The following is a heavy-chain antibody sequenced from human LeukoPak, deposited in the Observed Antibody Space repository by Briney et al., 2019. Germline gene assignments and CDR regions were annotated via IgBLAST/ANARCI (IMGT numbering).Heavy chain of an antibody. V-gene: IGHV4-59*01. CDR1: GGSISSYY. D-gene: IGHD3-3*01. J-gene: IGHJ3*02. CDR2: IYYSGST. Sequence: PSETLSLTCTVSGGSISSYYWSWIRQPPGKGLEWIGYIYYSGSTNYNPSLKSRVTISVDTSKNQFSLKLSSVTAADTAVYYCARDRPPNYDFWSGYAFDIWGQGTMVTVSS. CDR3: ARDRPPNYDFWSGYAFDI.